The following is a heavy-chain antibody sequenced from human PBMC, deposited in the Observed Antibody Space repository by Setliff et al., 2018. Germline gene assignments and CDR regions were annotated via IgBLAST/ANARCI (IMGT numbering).Heavy chain of an antibody. CDR2: INWNGGST. D-gene: IGHD6-19*01. J-gene: IGHJ3*02. V-gene: IGHV3-20*04. CDR1: GFTFDDYG. CDR3: ARYSSGWTGGASDI. Sequence: GESLKISCAASGFTFDDYGMSWVRQAPGKGLEWVSGINWNGGSTGYAGSVKGRSTISRDNAKNSLYLQMNSLRVEDTALCYCARYSSGWTGGASDIWGQGTMVTVSS.